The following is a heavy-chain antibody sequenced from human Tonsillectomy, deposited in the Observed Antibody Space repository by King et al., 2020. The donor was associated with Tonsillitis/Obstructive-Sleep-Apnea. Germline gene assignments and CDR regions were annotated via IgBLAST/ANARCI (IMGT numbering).Heavy chain of an antibody. V-gene: IGHV3-49*04. J-gene: IGHJ6*03. CDR1: GFPFGDYV. CDR2: IRSKAYGGTT. Sequence: VQLVESGGGLVQPGRSLRLSCTTSGFPFGDYVMSWVRQAPGKGLEWVGFIRSKAYGGTTEYAASVKSRFTISRDDSKSVAYLQMNSLKTEDTAVYYCTRRHDGGFLEPHSYYYYDLDVWGKGTTVTVSS. D-gene: IGHD3-3*01. CDR3: TRRHDGGFLEPHSYYYYDLDV.